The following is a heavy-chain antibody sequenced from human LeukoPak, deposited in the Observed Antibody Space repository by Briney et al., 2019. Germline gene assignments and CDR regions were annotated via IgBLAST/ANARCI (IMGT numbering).Heavy chain of an antibody. V-gene: IGHV3-74*01. Sequence: GGSLRLSCAASGFTFSNYWMHWVRQAPGKGLVWVSRINSDGSSTTYADSVKGRFTISRDNAKNTLYLQLNSLRAEDTAVYYCARSCSGGTCYSYGFDVWGQGTMVTVSS. CDR2: INSDGSST. CDR3: ARSCSGGTCYSYGFDV. J-gene: IGHJ3*01. D-gene: IGHD2-15*01. CDR1: GFTFSNYW.